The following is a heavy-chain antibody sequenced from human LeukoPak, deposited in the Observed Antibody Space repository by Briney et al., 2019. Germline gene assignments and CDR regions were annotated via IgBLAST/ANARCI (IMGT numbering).Heavy chain of an antibody. CDR1: GFTFDDYA. CDR3: AKGSNGYNWNDLDY. J-gene: IGHJ4*02. V-gene: IGHV3-9*01. CDR2: INWNSDSI. D-gene: IGHD1-1*01. Sequence: GGSLRLSCAVSGFTFDDYAMHWVRQVPGKGLEWVSGINWNSDSIGYADSVKGRFTISRDNAKNSLYLQMNSLRAEDTALYYCAKGSNGYNWNDLDYWGQGTLVTVSS.